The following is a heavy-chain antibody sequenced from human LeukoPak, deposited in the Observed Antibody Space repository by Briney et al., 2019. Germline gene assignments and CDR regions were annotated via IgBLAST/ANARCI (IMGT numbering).Heavy chain of an antibody. CDR1: GGSISSYY. V-gene: IGHV4-59*01. D-gene: IGHD3-16*01. CDR3: ARRKNGGELDY. J-gene: IGHJ4*02. CDR2: IYYSGST. Sequence: SETLSLTCTVSGGSISSYYWSWIRQPPGKGLEWIGYIYYSGSTNYNPSLKSRVTISVDTSKNQFSLKLSSVTAADTAVYYCARRKNGGELDYWGQGTLVTVSS.